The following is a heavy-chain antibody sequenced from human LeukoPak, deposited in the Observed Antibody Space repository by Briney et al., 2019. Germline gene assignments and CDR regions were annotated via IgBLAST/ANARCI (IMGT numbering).Heavy chain of an antibody. CDR2: IIPIFGTA. J-gene: IGHJ3*02. V-gene: IGHV1-69*13. Sequence: ASVKVSCKAPGGTFSSYAISWVRQAPGQGLEWMGGIIPIFGTANYAQKFQGRVTITADESTSTAYMELSSLRSEDTAVYYCARLKGAYYAFDIWGQGTMVTVSS. CDR1: GGTFSSYA. D-gene: IGHD1-26*01. CDR3: ARLKGAYYAFDI.